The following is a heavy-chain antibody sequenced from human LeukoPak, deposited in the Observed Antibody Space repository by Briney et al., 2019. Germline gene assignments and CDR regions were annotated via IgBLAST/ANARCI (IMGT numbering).Heavy chain of an antibody. Sequence: ASVKVSCKASGYTFTGYYMHWVRQAPGQGLEWMGWINPNSGGTNYAQKFQGRVTMTRDTSISTAYMELSRLRSDDTAVYYCARKEDYCSSTSCNRWFDPWGQGTLVTVSS. CDR3: ARKEDYCSSTSCNRWFDP. CDR1: GYTFTGYY. CDR2: INPNSGGT. J-gene: IGHJ5*02. V-gene: IGHV1-2*02. D-gene: IGHD2-2*01.